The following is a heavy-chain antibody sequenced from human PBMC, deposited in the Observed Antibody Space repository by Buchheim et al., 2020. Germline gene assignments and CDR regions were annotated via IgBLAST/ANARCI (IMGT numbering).Heavy chain of an antibody. V-gene: IGHV3-73*02. D-gene: IGHD2-15*01. CDR1: GFTFSDSA. CDR3: TRFYSEYYFDY. CDR2: IRSKANNYAT. Sequence: EVQLVESGGGLVQPGGSLKLSCAASGFTFSDSAMHWVRQASGKGLEWVGRIRSKANNYATAYAASVKGRFTISRDDSKKTAYLQMDSLKTEDTAVYCCTRFYSEYYFDYWGQGIL. J-gene: IGHJ4*02.